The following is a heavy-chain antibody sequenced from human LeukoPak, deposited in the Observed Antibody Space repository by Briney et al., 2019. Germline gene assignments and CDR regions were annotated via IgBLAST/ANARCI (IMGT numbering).Heavy chain of an antibody. CDR1: GLLLSNYD. J-gene: IGHJ3*02. Sequence: GGSLRLFCAASGLLLSNYDMQWVRQSRRKGLEWVARILVAGDTQYVDSVKGRFTISRDNAKRSVFLQMNNLRDGDTAVYYCIRDRLAERTFEIWGQGTMVRVPS. CDR2: ILVAGDT. CDR3: IRDRLAERTFEI. V-gene: IGHV3-13*01. D-gene: IGHD1-14*01.